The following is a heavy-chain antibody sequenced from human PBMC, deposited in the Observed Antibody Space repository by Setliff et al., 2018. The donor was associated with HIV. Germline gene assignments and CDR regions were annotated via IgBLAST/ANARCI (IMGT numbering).Heavy chain of an antibody. CDR2: IYYSGST. Sequence: PSETLSLTCTVSGGSISSYYWSWIRQPPGKGLEWSGYIYYSGSTNYNPSLTSRVTISVDTSKNQFSLKLSSVTAADTAVYYCARHPPPEVRGDVTDYWGQGTLVTVSS. V-gene: IGHV4-59*08. CDR3: ARHPPPEVRGDVTDY. J-gene: IGHJ4*02. D-gene: IGHD3-10*01. CDR1: GGSISSYY.